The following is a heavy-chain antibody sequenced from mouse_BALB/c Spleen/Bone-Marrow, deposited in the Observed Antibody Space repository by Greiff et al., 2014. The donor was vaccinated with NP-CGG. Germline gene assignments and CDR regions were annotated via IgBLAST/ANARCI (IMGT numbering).Heavy chain of an antibody. D-gene: IGHD2-2*01. V-gene: IGHV2-6-2*01. Sequence: VQLQQSGPDLVAPSQSLSITCTVSGFSLNSYGVHWVRQPPGKGLEWLGVIWSDGSTTYNSALKSRLSISKDNSKSQLFLKMNSLRTDDTAMYYCARHERGYPYAMDYWGQGTSVTVSS. CDR2: IWSDGST. CDR1: GFSLNSYG. CDR3: ARHERGYPYAMDY. J-gene: IGHJ4*01.